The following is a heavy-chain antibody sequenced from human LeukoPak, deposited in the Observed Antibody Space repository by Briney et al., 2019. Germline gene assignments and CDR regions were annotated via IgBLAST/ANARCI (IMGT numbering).Heavy chain of an antibody. V-gene: IGHV4-61*02. CDR2: IYSSGST. D-gene: IGHD2-15*01. CDR1: GGSISSGSYY. Sequence: SETLSLTCTVSGGSISSGSYYWSWIRQPAGKGLEWIGRIYSSGSTNYNPSLKSRVTISLDTSKNQFSLKLSSVTAADTAVYYCAASGDCSDGSCYTYFQLWGQGTLVTVSS. J-gene: IGHJ1*01. CDR3: AASGDCSDGSCYTYFQL.